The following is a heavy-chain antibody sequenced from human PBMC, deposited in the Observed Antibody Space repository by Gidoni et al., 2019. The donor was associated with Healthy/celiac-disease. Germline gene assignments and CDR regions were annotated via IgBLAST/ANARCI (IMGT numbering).Heavy chain of an antibody. J-gene: IGHJ4*02. CDR3: ARDLFAMVGWTVFDY. V-gene: IGHV3-21*01. D-gene: IGHD5-18*01. CDR2: ISSSSSYI. CDR1: GFTFSSYS. Sequence: EVQLVESGGGLVKPGGSLRLSCAASGFTFSSYSMNWVRQAPGKGLEWVSSISSSSSYIYYADSVKGRFTISRDNAKNSLYLQMNSLRAEDTAVYYCARDLFAMVGWTVFDYWGQGTLVTVSS.